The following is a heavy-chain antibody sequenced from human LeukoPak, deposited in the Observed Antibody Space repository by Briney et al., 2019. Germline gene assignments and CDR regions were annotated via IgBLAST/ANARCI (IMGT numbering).Heavy chain of an antibody. V-gene: IGHV4-59*01. CDR2: IYYSGST. CDR3: ARGYHDFSGYWLSYFDY. D-gene: IGHD3-22*01. CDR1: GGSISSYY. J-gene: IGHJ4*02. Sequence: SETLSLTCAVYGGSISSYYWTWIRQPPGKGLEWIGYIYYSGSTNYNPSLKSRVTISIDASKNQFSLKLSSVTAADTAVYYCARGYHDFSGYWLSYFDYWGQGTLVTVSS.